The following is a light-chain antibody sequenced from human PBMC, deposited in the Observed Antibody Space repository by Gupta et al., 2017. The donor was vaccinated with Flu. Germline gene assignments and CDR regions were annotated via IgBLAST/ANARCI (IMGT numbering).Light chain of an antibody. CDR3: QQQDSLPVT. V-gene: IGKV1-33*01. CDR2: DTS. J-gene: IGKJ4*01. Sequence: DIQMTQSPSSLSAFVGDRVTITCQASQDISNYLSWYQQKPGKAPKVVIYDTSNLEAGVPARFSGSGSGTSFTFTINSLQPEDSATYYCQQQDSLPVTFGGGTKVGIK. CDR1: QDISNY.